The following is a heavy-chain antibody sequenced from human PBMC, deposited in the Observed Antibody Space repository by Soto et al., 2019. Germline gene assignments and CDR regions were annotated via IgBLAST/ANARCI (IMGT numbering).Heavy chain of an antibody. V-gene: IGHV3-74*01. Sequence: PGGSLRLSCSASGFTFNTYWMNWVRQAPGEGLVWVSRIKGDGSYISYADSVKGRLTISRDNDKNTLYLQMNSLRAEDTAVYYCAKGFPGIAVSCTGYSAHCGMDTLVTVYS. J-gene: IGHJ1*01. D-gene: IGHD6-19*01. CDR1: GFTFNTYW. CDR3: AKGFPGIAVSCTGYSAH. CDR2: IKGDGSYI.